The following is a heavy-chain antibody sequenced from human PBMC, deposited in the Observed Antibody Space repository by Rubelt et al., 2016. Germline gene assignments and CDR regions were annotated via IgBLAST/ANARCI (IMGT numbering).Heavy chain of an antibody. CDR1: GGSISSYY. V-gene: IGHV4-59*08. J-gene: IGHJ6*02. Sequence: QVQLQESGPGLVKPSETLSLTCTVSGGSISSYYWSWIRQPPGKGLEWIGYIYYSGSTNYNPSLKSQVTISVDTSKNQFSLKLSSVTAADTAVYYCARGRRGSSSWLGRDYYGMDVWGQGTTVTVSS. CDR2: IYYSGST. CDR3: ARGRRGSSSWLGRDYYGMDV. D-gene: IGHD6-13*01.